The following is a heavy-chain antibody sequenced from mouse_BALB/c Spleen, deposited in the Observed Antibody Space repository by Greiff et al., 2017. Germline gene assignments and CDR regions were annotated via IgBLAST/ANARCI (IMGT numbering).Heavy chain of an antibody. D-gene: IGHD1-2*01. V-gene: IGHV5-17*02. CDR2: ISSGSSTI. CDR3: ARPTATAMDY. J-gene: IGHJ4*01. CDR1: GFTFSSFG. Sequence: EVQLVESGGGLVQPGGSRKLSCAASGFTFSSFGMHWVRQAPEKGLEWVAYISSGSSTIYYADTLKGRFTISRDNPKNTLFLQLTSLRSEATAMYYCARPTATAMDYWGQGTSVTVSS.